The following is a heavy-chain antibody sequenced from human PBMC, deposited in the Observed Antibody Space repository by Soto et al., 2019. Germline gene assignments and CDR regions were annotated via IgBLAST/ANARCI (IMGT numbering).Heavy chain of an antibody. CDR1: GFTFSNYA. CDR2: IGGSGDWT. CDR3: ARDGGHKTYYYDSSGYYLDY. Sequence: PGGSLRLSCAASGFTFSNYAMSWVRQAPGKGLEWVSAIGGSGDWTYYADSVKGRFTISRDNSKNTLSLQMISLRAEDTAVYYCARDGGHKTYYYDSSGYYLDYWGQGTLVTVYS. D-gene: IGHD3-22*01. V-gene: IGHV3-23*01. J-gene: IGHJ4*02.